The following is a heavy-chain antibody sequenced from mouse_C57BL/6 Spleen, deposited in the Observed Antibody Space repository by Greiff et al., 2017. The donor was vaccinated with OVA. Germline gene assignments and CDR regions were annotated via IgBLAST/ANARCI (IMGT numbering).Heavy chain of an antibody. CDR2: IYPGSGNT. CDR3: AVCGVSYDFDY. Sequence: QVQLQQSGAELVRPGASVKLSCKASGYTFTDYYINWVKQRPGQGLEWIARIYPGSGNTYYNEKFQGKATLTAEKSSSTAYMQLSSLTSEDSACYVCAVCGVSYDFDYWGQGTTLTVSS. CDR1: GYTFTDYY. V-gene: IGHV1-76*01. D-gene: IGHD2-14*01. J-gene: IGHJ2*01.